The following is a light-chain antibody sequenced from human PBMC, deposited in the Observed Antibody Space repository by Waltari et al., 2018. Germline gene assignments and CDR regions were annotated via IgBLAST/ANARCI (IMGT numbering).Light chain of an antibody. CDR2: WAS. V-gene: IGKV4-1*01. CDR3: QQYYSTPWT. Sequence: DIVMTQSPDSLSVSLGERATIHCKSSQRVLSTSNNRNYLAWFHQRPGQPPKMLIYWASTRKSGVPDRFSGAGSGTDFTLTISSLQAEDVGMYYCQQYYSTPWTFGQGTRVEIK. J-gene: IGKJ1*01. CDR1: QRVLSTSNNRNY.